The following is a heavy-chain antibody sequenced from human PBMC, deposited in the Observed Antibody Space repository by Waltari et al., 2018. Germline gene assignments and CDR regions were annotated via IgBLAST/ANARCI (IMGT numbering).Heavy chain of an antibody. V-gene: IGHV3-53*01. J-gene: IGHJ4*02. Sequence: EMQLVESGGGLIQPGGSLRLFCAASGFNVRRNYMSWGRQAPGEGLEWVSIIYSDGRTYYADSVKGRFTISRDNSKNTLYLQMNSLRAEDTAIYYCAREVYRSGGHWGQGTLVTVSS. CDR2: IYSDGRT. CDR1: GFNVRRNY. CDR3: AREVYRSGGH. D-gene: IGHD6-19*01.